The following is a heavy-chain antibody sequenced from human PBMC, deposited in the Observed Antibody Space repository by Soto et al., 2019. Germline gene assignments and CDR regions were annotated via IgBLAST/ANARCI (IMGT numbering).Heavy chain of an antibody. D-gene: IGHD3-22*01. Sequence: GGSLRLSCAASGFTFSSYGMHWVRQAPGKGLEWVANIKEDGSVKYYVDSVKGRFTVSRDNAKNSLYLQMNSLRAEDTAVYYCATDRGYLTLDYWGQGTLVTVSS. CDR3: ATDRGYLTLDY. CDR1: GFTFSSYG. CDR2: IKEDGSVK. V-gene: IGHV3-7*01. J-gene: IGHJ4*02.